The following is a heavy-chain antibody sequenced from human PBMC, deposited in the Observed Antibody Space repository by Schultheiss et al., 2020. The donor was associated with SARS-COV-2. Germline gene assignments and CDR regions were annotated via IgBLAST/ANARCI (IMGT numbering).Heavy chain of an antibody. CDR3: AKDRGRAAAD. Sequence: SETLSLTCTVSGGSISSGGYYWSWIRQHPGKGLEWIGYIYHSGSTYYNPSLKSRVTISVDRSKNQFSLKLSSVTAADTAVYYCAKDRGRAAADWGQGTLVTVSS. CDR2: IYHSGST. V-gene: IGHV4-30-2*01. CDR1: GGSISSGGYY. J-gene: IGHJ4*02. D-gene: IGHD6-13*01.